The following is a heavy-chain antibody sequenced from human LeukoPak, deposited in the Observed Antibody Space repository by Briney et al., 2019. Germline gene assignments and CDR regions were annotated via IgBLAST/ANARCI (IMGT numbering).Heavy chain of an antibody. CDR3: ARGDGPNDVYFDY. V-gene: IGHV7-4-1*02. CDR1: GYMFTKHG. J-gene: IGHJ4*02. CDR2: IKTNTGNP. Sequence: GASVTVSCKASGYMFTKHGMKWVRQAPGQGLEWMGWIKTNTGNPTYAQGFTGRFVFSLDTSVSTAYLQISSLKAEDTAVYYCARGDGPNDVYFDYWGQGTLVTVSS. D-gene: IGHD1-1*01.